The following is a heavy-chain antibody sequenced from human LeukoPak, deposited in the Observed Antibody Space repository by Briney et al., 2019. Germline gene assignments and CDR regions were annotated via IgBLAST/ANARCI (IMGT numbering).Heavy chain of an antibody. CDR2: FDPEDGET. V-gene: IGHV1-24*01. D-gene: IGHD5-12*01. Sequence: ASVKVSCKVSGYTLTELSMHWVRQAPGKGLEWMGGFDPEDGETIYAQKFQGRVTMTEDTSTDTAYMELSSLRSEDTAVYYCATVIRGGDIVATTYDYWGQGTLVTVSS. CDR1: GYTLTELS. J-gene: IGHJ4*02. CDR3: ATVIRGGDIVATTYDY.